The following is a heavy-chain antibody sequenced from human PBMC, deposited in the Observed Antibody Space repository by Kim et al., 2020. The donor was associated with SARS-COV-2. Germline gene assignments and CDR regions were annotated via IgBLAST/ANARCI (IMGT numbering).Heavy chain of an antibody. CDR2: IYYSGST. J-gene: IGHJ1*01. D-gene: IGHD4-17*01. Sequence: SETLSLTCTVSGGSISSSSYYWGWIRQPPGKGLEWIGSIYYSGSTYYNPSLKSRVTISVDTSKNQFSLKLSSVTAADTAVYYCARDLVYGDYREYFQHWGQGTLVTVSS. CDR1: GGSISSSSYY. CDR3: ARDLVYGDYREYFQH. V-gene: IGHV4-39*07.